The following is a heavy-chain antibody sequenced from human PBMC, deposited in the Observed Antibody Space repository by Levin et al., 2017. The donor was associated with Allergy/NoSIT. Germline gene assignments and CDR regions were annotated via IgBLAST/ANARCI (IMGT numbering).Heavy chain of an antibody. D-gene: IGHD3-10*01. CDR1: GYTFTGYY. CDR2: INPNSGGT. V-gene: IGHV1-2*02. CDR3: AREDDPGESDY. Sequence: GESLKISCKASGYTFTGYYMHWVRQAPGQGLEWMGWINPNSGGTNYAQKFQGRVTMTRDTSISTAYMELSRLRSDDTAVYYCAREDDPGESDYWGQGTLVTVSS. J-gene: IGHJ4*02.